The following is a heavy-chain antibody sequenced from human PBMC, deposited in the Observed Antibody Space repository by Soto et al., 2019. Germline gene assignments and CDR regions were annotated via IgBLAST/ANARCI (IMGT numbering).Heavy chain of an antibody. Sequence: GGSLRLSCAASGFTFSSYGMHWVRQAPGKGLEWVAVISYDGSNKYYADSVKGRFTISRDNSKNTLYLQMNSLRAEDTAVYYCAKEMGTDPYYYDSSGYYPFDYWGQGTLVIVSS. D-gene: IGHD3-22*01. CDR1: GFTFSSYG. V-gene: IGHV3-30*18. CDR2: ISYDGSNK. CDR3: AKEMGTDPYYYDSSGYYPFDY. J-gene: IGHJ4*02.